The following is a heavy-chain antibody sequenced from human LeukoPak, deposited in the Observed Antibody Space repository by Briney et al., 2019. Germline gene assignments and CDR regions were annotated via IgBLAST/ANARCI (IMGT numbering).Heavy chain of an antibody. Sequence: SETLSLTCAVYGGSFSGYYWSWLRQPPGKGLEWIGEINHSGSTNYKPSLKSRVTISVDTSKNQFSLKLSSVTAADTAVYYCARCITMVRGVKYYYYMDGWGKGITVTVSS. CDR2: INHSGST. D-gene: IGHD3-10*01. CDR1: GGSFSGYY. V-gene: IGHV4-34*01. CDR3: ARCITMVRGVKYYYYMDG. J-gene: IGHJ6*03.